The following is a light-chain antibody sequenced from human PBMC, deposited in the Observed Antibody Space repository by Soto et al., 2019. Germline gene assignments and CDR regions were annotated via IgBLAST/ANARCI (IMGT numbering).Light chain of an antibody. J-gene: IGLJ1*01. CDR2: GNS. CDR1: SSNIGAGYD. Sequence: QSVLTQPPSVSGAPGQRVTISCTGSSSNIGAGYDVHWYQQLPGTAPKLLIYGNSNRPSGVPDRFSGSKSGTSASLAITGLQPEDEADYYCQSYDSSLSGYVFRTGTKLTVL. CDR3: QSYDSSLSGYV. V-gene: IGLV1-40*01.